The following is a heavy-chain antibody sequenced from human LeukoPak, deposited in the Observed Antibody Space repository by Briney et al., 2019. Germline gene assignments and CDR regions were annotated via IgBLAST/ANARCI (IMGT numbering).Heavy chain of an antibody. CDR1: GYSFTSYW. CDR3: ARHEGSGSIHLPFDI. Sequence: GESLKISCKGSGYSFTSYWIGWVRQMPGKGLEWMGIIYPGDSDTRYSPSFQGQVTISADKSISTAYLQWSSLKASDTAMYYCARHEGSGSIHLPFDIWGQGTMVTVSS. J-gene: IGHJ3*02. CDR2: IYPGDSDT. V-gene: IGHV5-51*01. D-gene: IGHD6-19*01.